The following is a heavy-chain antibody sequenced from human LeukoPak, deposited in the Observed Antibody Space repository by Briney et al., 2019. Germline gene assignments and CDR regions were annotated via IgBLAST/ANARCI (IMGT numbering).Heavy chain of an antibody. Sequence: GGSLRLSCAASGFSFSSYSMNWVRQAPGKGLEWVSSISSSPAYIYYADSVKGRFTISRDNAKNSLYLQMNSLRAEDTAVYYCTRVGFGYDAQVYYFDYWGQGTLVTVSS. CDR3: TRVGFGYDAQVYYFDY. V-gene: IGHV3-21*01. J-gene: IGHJ4*02. D-gene: IGHD3-16*01. CDR1: GFSFSSYS. CDR2: ISSSPAYI.